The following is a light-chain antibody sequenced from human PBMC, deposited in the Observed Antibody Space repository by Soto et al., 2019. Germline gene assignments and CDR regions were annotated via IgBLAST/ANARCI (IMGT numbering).Light chain of an antibody. CDR2: LGS. V-gene: IGKV2-28*01. Sequence: DIVMTQSPLSLPVTPGEPASISCRSSQSLLHSNGYNYLDWYLQKPGQSPQLLIYLGSNRASGVPDRFSGSGSGTDFTLKISRVEAEDVGVYYCMQSIQLWTFGQGTKV. CDR1: QSLLHSNGYNY. CDR3: MQSIQLWT. J-gene: IGKJ1*01.